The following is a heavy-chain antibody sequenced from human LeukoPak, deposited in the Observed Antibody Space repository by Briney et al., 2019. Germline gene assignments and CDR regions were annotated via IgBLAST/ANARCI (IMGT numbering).Heavy chain of an antibody. J-gene: IGHJ3*01. CDR1: GGSFGSYY. V-gene: IGHV4-34*01. CDR3: ARPDPGREAPHGV. CDR2: INPSGST. D-gene: IGHD1-26*01. Sequence: SETLSLTCAVYGGSFGSYYWSWIRQSPEKGLEWIGEINPSGSTNYNPSLESRVTITADTSKNQFSLNLTSVTAADTAVYYCARPDPGREAPHGVWGQGTRVTVSS.